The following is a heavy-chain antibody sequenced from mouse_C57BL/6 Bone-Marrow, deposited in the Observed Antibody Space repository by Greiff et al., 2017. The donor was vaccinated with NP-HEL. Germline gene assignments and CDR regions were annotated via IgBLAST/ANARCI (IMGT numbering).Heavy chain of an antibody. CDR3: ARRRILLFYFDY. CDR2: ISYDGSN. V-gene: IGHV3-6*01. CDR1: GYSITSGYY. J-gene: IGHJ2*01. D-gene: IGHD1-1*01. Sequence: EVQVVESGPGLVKPSQSLSLTCSVTGYSITSGYYWNWIRQFPGNKLEWMGYISYDGSNNYNPSLKNRISITRDTSKNQFFLKLNSVTTEDTATYYCARRRILLFYFDYWGQGTTLTVSS.